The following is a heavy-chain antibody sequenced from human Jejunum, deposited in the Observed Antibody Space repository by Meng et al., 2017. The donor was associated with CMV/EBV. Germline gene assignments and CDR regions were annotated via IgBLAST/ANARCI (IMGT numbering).Heavy chain of an antibody. V-gene: IGHV3-21*06. Sequence: EVQLVESGGXLVKPGXSLRLAXVXCGFSFNYFGMNWDRQAPGKGLEWVSFISCTGNSIYYADSVKGRFTISRDNAENSLYLQMDRLRAEDTAVYYCARDQFECNNAPYHFYDWGQGTMVTVSS. D-gene: IGHD1/OR15-1a*01. CDR1: GFSFNYFG. CDR3: ARDQFECNNAPYHFYD. J-gene: IGHJ4*02. CDR2: ISCTGNSI.